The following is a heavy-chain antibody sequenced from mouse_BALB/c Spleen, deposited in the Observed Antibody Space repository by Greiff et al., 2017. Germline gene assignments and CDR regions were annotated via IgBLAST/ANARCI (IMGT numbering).Heavy chain of an antibody. Sequence: VQLQQSGPELVKPGASVKIPCKASGFTFTDYNMDWVKQSHGKSLEWIGDINPNNGGTFYNQKFKGKATLTVDKSSSTAYMELRSLTSEDTAVYYCARQGWITKAVDYWGRGTSVTVSS. CDR3: ARQGWITKAVDY. CDR1: GFTFTDYN. V-gene: IGHV1-18*01. D-gene: IGHD2-4*01. J-gene: IGHJ4*01. CDR2: INPNNGGT.